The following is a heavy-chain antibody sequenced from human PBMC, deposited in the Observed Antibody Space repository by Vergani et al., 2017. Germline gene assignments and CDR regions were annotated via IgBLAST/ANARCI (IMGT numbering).Heavy chain of an antibody. CDR2: IYTSGST. D-gene: IGHD1-26*01. CDR1: GGSISSSSYY. J-gene: IGHJ4*02. Sequence: QLQLQESGPGLVKPSETLSLTCTVSGGSISSSSYYWGWIRQPPGKGLEWIGRIYTSGSTNYNPSLKSRVTMSVDTSKNQFSLKLSSVTAADTAVYYCARASGSYLEGFDYWGQGTLVTVSS. V-gene: IGHV4-61*05. CDR3: ARASGSYLEGFDY.